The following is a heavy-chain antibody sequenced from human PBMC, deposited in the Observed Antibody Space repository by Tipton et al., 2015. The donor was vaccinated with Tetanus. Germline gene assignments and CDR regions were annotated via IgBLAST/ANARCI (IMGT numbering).Heavy chain of an antibody. Sequence: SLRLSCAASGFPFSRFSMNWVRQAPGKGLEWVSYMTSDTRTIYYADSMKGRCSISRDNSKSTLYLQMNSLTLEDTAVYYCARAPGLLIDLWGQGTLVSVSS. D-gene: IGHD3-10*01. J-gene: IGHJ5*02. CDR1: GFPFSRFS. CDR3: ARAPGLLIDL. CDR2: MTSDTRTI. V-gene: IGHV3-48*04.